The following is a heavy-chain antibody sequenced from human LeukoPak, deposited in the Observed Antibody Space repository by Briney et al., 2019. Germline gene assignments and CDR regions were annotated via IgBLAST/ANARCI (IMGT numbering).Heavy chain of an antibody. CDR3: ARGPNYGDYVGAIYFDY. CDR1: GGSFSGYY. Sequence: SETLSLTCAVYGGSFSGYYWSWIRQPPGKGLEWIGEINHIGSTNYNPSLKSRVTISVDTSKNQFSLKLSSVTAADTAVYYCARGPNYGDYVGAIYFDYWGQGTLVTVSS. CDR2: INHIGST. V-gene: IGHV4-34*01. J-gene: IGHJ4*02. D-gene: IGHD4-17*01.